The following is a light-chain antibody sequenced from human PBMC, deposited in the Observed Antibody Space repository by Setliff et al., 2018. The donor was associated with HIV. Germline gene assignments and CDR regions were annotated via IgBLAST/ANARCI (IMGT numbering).Light chain of an antibody. Sequence: QSVLAQPASVSGSPGQSITISCTGTSSDVGGYNYVSLYQQHPGEAPRLLIYDVSYRPSGISRRFSGSKSGSTASLTISGLQTEDEADYYCSSYTDNSTLDVFGTGTKVTVL. CDR3: SSYTDNSTLDV. CDR1: SSDVGGYNY. V-gene: IGLV2-14*03. J-gene: IGLJ1*01. CDR2: DVS.